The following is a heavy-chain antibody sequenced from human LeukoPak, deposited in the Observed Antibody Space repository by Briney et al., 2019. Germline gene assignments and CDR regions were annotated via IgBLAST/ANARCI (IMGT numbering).Heavy chain of an antibody. CDR2: ISTSSNTI. Sequence: QPGGSLRLSCAASGSTFSSYSMNWVRQAPGKGLEWVSYISTSSNTIHYAASVKGRFTISRDNAKNSLYLQMSSLREEDTAVYYCARDRGTSGYLPWGQGTLVTVSS. D-gene: IGHD3-22*01. CDR3: ARDRGTSGYLP. J-gene: IGHJ5*02. CDR1: GSTFSSYS. V-gene: IGHV3-48*02.